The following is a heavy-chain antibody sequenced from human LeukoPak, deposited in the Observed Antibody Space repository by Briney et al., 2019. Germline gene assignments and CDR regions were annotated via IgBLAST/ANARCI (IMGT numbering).Heavy chain of an antibody. V-gene: IGHV4-39*01. CDR1: GGSISSSSYY. Sequence: KSSETLSLTCTVSGGSISSSSYYWGWIRQPPGKGLEWIGSIYYSGSTYYNPSLKSRVTISVDTSKNQFSLKLSSVTAADTAVYYCARHHYDFDSESYPGLGLEAFDYWGQGTLVTVSS. D-gene: IGHD3-3*01. CDR3: ARHHYDFDSESYPGLGLEAFDY. J-gene: IGHJ4*02. CDR2: IYYSGST.